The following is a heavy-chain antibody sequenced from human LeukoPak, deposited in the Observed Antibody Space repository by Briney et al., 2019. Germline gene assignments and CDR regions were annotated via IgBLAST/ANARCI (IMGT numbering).Heavy chain of an antibody. CDR3: ARGWACSSTSCYGPPDWFDP. J-gene: IGHJ5*02. Sequence: GGSMRLSCAASGFTFSSYWMHWVRQAPGKGLVWVSRINSDGSSTSYADSVKGRFTISRDNAKNTLYLQMNRLRAEDTAVYYCARGWACSSTSCYGPPDWFDPWGQGTLVTVSS. D-gene: IGHD2-2*01. V-gene: IGHV3-74*01. CDR2: INSDGSST. CDR1: GFTFSSYW.